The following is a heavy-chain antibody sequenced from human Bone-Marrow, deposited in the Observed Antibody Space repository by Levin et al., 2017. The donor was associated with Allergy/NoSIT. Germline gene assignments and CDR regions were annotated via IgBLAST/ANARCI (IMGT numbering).Heavy chain of an antibody. CDR1: GYSFTDYD. D-gene: IGHD1-1*01. Sequence: PGESLKISCKASGYSFTDYDIKWVRQAAGQGLEWMGWMNPNTGHSGSAQKFEDIVIMTSDTSIDTAYLQLTNLRPDDTAVYYCARGGLPSDDHLNWFDPWGQGTLVIVSS. CDR3: ARGGLPSDDHLNWFDP. CDR2: MNPNTGHS. V-gene: IGHV1-8*01. J-gene: IGHJ5*02.